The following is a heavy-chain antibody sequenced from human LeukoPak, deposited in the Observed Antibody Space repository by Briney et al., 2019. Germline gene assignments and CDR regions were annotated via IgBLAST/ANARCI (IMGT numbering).Heavy chain of an antibody. J-gene: IGHJ4*02. D-gene: IGHD5-24*01. CDR3: TRVGYIDEGIDY. CDR2: IKQDGSKK. CDR1: GFPFNSYW. Sequence: GGSPRLSCVASGFPFNSYWMTWVRQAPGKGLEWVANIKQDGSKKSYVDSVKGRFTISRDNAKNSLYLQMNSLRAEDTAIYYCTRVGYIDEGIDYWGQGTLVTVSS. V-gene: IGHV3-7*04.